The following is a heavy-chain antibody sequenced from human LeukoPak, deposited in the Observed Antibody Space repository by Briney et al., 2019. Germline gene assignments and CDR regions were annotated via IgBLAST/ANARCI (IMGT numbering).Heavy chain of an antibody. CDR2: IYPGDSDT. Sequence: GESLKISCKGSGYSFTSYWIGWVRQMPGKGLEWVGIIYPGDSDTRYSPSFQGQVTISADKSISTAYLQWSSLKASDTAMYYCARGQYSGSYPYYFDYWGQGTLVTVSS. J-gene: IGHJ4*02. D-gene: IGHD1-26*01. CDR3: ARGQYSGSYPYYFDY. CDR1: GYSFTSYW. V-gene: IGHV5-51*01.